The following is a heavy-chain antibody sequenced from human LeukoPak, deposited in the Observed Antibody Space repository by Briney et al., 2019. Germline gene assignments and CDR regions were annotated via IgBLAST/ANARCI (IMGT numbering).Heavy chain of an antibody. Sequence: WGVLRLSCAASGFTFSSYAMHWVRQAPGKGLEWVAVISYDGSNKYYADSVKGRFTISRDNSKNTLYLQMNSLRAEDTAEYYCAKNYYASGSYRDWFDPWGQGTLVTVSS. V-gene: IGHV3-30-3*02. CDR3: AKNYYASGSYRDWFDP. D-gene: IGHD3-10*01. CDR2: ISYDGSNK. CDR1: GFTFSSYA. J-gene: IGHJ5*02.